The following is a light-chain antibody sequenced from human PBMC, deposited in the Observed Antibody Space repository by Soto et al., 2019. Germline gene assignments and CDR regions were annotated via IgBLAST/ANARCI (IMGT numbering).Light chain of an antibody. CDR1: QSVSSC. Sequence: DIQMTQSPSSLSESVGDRVTITCRASQSVSSCFNRYQQKQGKAPKLLMYAASSLESGVPSRYSSSGSGTHFTLTISSLQPEDFATYYCQQSYSAPCTFGPGTKVDI. CDR2: AAS. V-gene: IGKV1-39*01. CDR3: QQSYSAPCT. J-gene: IGKJ3*01.